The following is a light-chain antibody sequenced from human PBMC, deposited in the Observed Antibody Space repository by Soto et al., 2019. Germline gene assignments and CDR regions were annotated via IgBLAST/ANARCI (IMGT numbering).Light chain of an antibody. CDR2: EVS. V-gene: IGLV2-14*01. CDR3: SSYISVSSPVV. CDR1: SSDVGGSTH. Sequence: GTSSDVGGSTHVSWYQQHPGKAPKLIIYEVSNRPSGVSYRFSGSKSGNTASLTISGLQAEDEADYYCSSYISVSSPVVFGGGTKLTVL. J-gene: IGLJ2*01.